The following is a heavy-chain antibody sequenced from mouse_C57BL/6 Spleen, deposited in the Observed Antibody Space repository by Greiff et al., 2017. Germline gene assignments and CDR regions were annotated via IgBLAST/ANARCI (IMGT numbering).Heavy chain of an antibody. CDR1: GFTFSSYA. CDR2: ISDGGSYT. Sequence: EVKLVESGGGLVKPGGSLKLSCAASGFTFSSYAMSWVRQTPEKRLEWVATISDGGSYTYYPDNVKGRFTISRDNAKNNLYLQMSHLKSEDTAMYYCARDAYYYGSRGAMDYWGQGTSVTVSS. J-gene: IGHJ4*01. V-gene: IGHV5-4*01. D-gene: IGHD1-1*01. CDR3: ARDAYYYGSRGAMDY.